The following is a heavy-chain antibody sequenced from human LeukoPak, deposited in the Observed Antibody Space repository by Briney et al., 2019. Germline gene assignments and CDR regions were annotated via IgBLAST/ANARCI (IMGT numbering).Heavy chain of an antibody. CDR3: AREESNQRGNYYYYMDV. J-gene: IGHJ6*03. Sequence: SVKVSCKASGGTFSSYAISWVRQAPGQGLEWMGRIIPIFGTANYAQKFEGRVTITTDESTSTAYMELSSLRSEDTAVYYCAREESNQRGNYYYYMDVWGKGTTVTVSS. V-gene: IGHV1-69*05. CDR1: GGTFSSYA. D-gene: IGHD4-11*01. CDR2: IIPIFGTA.